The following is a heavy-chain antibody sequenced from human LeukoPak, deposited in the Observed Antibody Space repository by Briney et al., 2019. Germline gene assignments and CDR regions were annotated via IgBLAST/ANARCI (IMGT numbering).Heavy chain of an antibody. CDR1: GGSISSYY. V-gene: IGHV4-59*01. CDR3: ARDHSSSWYYNWFDP. J-gene: IGHJ5*02. Sequence: SETLSLTCTVSGGSISSYYWSWIRQPPGKGLEWIGYIYYSGSTNYNPSLKSRVTISVDTSKNQFSLKLSSVTAADTAVYYCARDHSSSWYYNWFDPWGQGTLVTVSS. CDR2: IYYSGST. D-gene: IGHD6-13*01.